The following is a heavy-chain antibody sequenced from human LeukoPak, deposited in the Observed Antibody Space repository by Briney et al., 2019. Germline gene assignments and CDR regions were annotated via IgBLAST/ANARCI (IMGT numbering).Heavy chain of an antibody. CDR1: GFTFSSYS. Sequence: PGRSLRLSCAASGFTFSSYSMNWVRQAPGKGLEWVSSISSSSSYIYYADSVKGRFTISRDNAKNSLYLQMNSLRAEDTAVYYCARDKRPMTTVTLGYWGQGTLVTVSS. D-gene: IGHD4-11*01. CDR2: ISSSSSYI. J-gene: IGHJ4*02. V-gene: IGHV3-21*01. CDR3: ARDKRPMTTVTLGY.